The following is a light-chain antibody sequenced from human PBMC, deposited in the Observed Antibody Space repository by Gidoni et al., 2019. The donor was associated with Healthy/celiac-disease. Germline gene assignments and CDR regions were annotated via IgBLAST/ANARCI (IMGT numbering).Light chain of an antibody. CDR3: CSYAGSYTV. Sequence: QSALTQPRPVSWSPGQSVTISCTGTSSDVGGYNSVAWYQQHPGKASKLMIYDVSKRPSGVPDRFSGSKSGNTASLTISGLQAEDEADYYCCSYAGSYTVFGGGTKLTVL. CDR1: SSDVGGYNS. J-gene: IGLJ2*01. CDR2: DVS. V-gene: IGLV2-11*01.